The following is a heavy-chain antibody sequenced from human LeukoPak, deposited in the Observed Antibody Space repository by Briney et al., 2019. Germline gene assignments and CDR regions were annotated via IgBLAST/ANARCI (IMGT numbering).Heavy chain of an antibody. CDR3: ARDLSIAARQAVDY. V-gene: IGHV1-2*02. J-gene: IGHJ4*02. Sequence: GASVKVSCKASGYTFTGYYMHWVRQAPGQGLEWMGWINPNSGGTNYAQKFQGRVTMTRDTSISTAYMELSRLRSDDTVVYYCARDLSIAARQAVDYWGQGTLVTVSS. CDR1: GYTFTGYY. D-gene: IGHD6-6*01. CDR2: INPNSGGT.